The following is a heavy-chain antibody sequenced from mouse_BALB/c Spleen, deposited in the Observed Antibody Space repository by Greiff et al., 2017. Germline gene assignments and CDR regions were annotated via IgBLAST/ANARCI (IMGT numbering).Heavy chain of an antibody. J-gene: IGHJ4*01. V-gene: IGHV5-9-3*01. CDR1: GFTFSSYA. CDR3: ARRVGYDGAMDY. CDR2: ISSGGSYT. D-gene: IGHD2-14*01. Sequence: EVKLVESGGGLVKPGGSLKLSCAASGFTFSSYAMSWVRQTPEKRLEWVATISSGGSYTYYPDSVKGRFTISRDNAKNTLYLQMSSLRSEDTAMYYCARRVGYDGAMDYWGQGTSVTVSS.